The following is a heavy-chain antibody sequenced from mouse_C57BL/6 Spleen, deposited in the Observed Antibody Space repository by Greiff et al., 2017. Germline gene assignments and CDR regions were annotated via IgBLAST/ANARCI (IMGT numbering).Heavy chain of an antibody. CDR1: GFTFTDYY. CDR3: ARYPELYYLDY. J-gene: IGHJ2*01. Sequence: EVKVVESGGGLVQPGGSLSLSCAASGFTFTDYYMSWVRQPPGKALEWLGFIRNKANGYTTEYSASVKGRFTISRDNSQSILYLQMNALRAEDSATYYCARYPELYYLDYWGQGTTLTVSS. V-gene: IGHV7-3*01. CDR2: IRNKANGYTT.